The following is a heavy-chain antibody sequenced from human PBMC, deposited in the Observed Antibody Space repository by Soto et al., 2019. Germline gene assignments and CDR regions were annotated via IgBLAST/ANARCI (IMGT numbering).Heavy chain of an antibody. D-gene: IGHD5-18*01. CDR2: IYYSGST. CDR1: GGSISSGEYI. V-gene: IGHV4-30-4*01. CDR3: ARVLQLWLKAFDI. Sequence: QVQLQESGPGLVKTSQTLSLTCTVSGGSISSGEYIWSWIRQPPGKGLEWIAYIYYSGSTYYNPSLRSRVSISVDTSKKQFSLKLSSVTAADTAVYYCARVLQLWLKAFDIWGQGKIVTVSS. J-gene: IGHJ3*02.